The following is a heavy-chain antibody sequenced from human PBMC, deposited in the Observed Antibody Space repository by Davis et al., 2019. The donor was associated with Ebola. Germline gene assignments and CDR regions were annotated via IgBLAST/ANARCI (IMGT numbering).Heavy chain of an antibody. D-gene: IGHD3-10*01. Sequence: GESLKISCAASGFAFSTYAMHWVRQAPGKGLEWVSAIGGDGSNIQYADSVKGRFTISRDNSKNTLYLQMNSLRAEDTAVYYCASGGSYYPSYFDYWSQGTLVTVSS. CDR1: GFAFSTYA. J-gene: IGHJ4*02. CDR2: IGGDGSNI. V-gene: IGHV3-23*01. CDR3: ASGGSYYPSYFDY.